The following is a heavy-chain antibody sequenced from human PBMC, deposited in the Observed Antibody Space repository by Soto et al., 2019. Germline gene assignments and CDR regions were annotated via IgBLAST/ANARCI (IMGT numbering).Heavy chain of an antibody. V-gene: IGHV3-74*01. CDR1: GFTLSNFW. CDR2: VNPDGSTT. Sequence: EEQLVESGGGLVQPGGSLRLSCGPSGFTLSNFWMHWVRQTPGKVLVWVSRVNPDGSTTLYADSVKGRFTISRDNAKNTLYLQMNSLRAEDTAVYYCARGGRIEPAAMPVWGQGAMVTVSS. D-gene: IGHD2-2*01. CDR3: ARGGRIEPAAMPV. J-gene: IGHJ4*02.